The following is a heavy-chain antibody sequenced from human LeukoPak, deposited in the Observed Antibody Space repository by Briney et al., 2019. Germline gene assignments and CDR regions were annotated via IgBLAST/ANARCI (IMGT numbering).Heavy chain of an antibody. CDR2: ISGSSSTI. CDR3: ARDDVSVTVTFDY. Sequence: GGSLRLSCAASGFTFSSYSMNWVRQAPGKGLEWVSYISGSSSTIYYADSVKGRFTISRDNAKNSLYLQMNSLRAEDTAVYYCARDDVSVTVTFDYWGQGTLVTVPS. J-gene: IGHJ4*02. CDR1: GFTFSSYS. V-gene: IGHV3-48*01. D-gene: IGHD4-17*01.